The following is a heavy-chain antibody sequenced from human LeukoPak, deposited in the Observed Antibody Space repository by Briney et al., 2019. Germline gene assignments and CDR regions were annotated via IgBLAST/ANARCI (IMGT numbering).Heavy chain of an antibody. CDR2: ISGSGGST. V-gene: IGHV3-23*01. J-gene: IGHJ4*02. CDR3: AKSSSIGAYCSSTSCYPSSFDY. D-gene: IGHD2-2*01. CDR1: GFTFSSYA. Sequence: PGGSLRLSCAASGFTFSSYAMSWVRQAPGKGLEWVSAISGSGGSTYYADSVKGRFTISRDNSKNTLYLQMDSLRAEHTAVYYCAKSSSIGAYCSSTSCYPSSFDYWGQGTPVTVSS.